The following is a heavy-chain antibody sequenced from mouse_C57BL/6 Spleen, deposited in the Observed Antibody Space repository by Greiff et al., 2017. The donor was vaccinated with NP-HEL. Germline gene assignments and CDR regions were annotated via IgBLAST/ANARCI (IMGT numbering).Heavy chain of an antibody. Sequence: VQLQQSGAELARPGASVKMSCKASGYTFTSYTMHWVKQRPGQGLEWIGYINPSSGYTKYNQKFKDKATLTADKSSSTAYMQLSSLTSEDSAVYYCARGGGPHAMDYWGQGTSVTVSS. CDR3: ARGGGPHAMDY. D-gene: IGHD1-1*02. CDR1: GYTFTSYT. V-gene: IGHV1-4*01. J-gene: IGHJ4*01. CDR2: INPSSGYT.